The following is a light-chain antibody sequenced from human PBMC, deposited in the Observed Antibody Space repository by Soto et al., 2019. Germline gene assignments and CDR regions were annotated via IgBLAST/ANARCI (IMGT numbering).Light chain of an antibody. V-gene: IGKV4-1*01. J-gene: IGKJ2*01. CDR2: WAS. CDR3: QQYYRTQYT. Sequence: DIVMTQSPDSLAVSLGERATINCKSSQSVLYSSNNKNYLAWYQQKPGQPPKLLIYWASTRESGVPDRFSGSGSGTDFTLTISSLQAEDVAGYYCQQYYRTQYTFGPGTKLEIK. CDR1: QSVLYSSNNKNY.